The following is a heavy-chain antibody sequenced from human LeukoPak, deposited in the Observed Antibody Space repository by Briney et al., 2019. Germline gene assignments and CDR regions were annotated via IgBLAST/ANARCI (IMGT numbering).Heavy chain of an antibody. CDR3: ARPDDIVATITYFDY. CDR2: ISYDGSNK. V-gene: IGHV3-30-3*01. CDR1: GFTFSSYA. Sequence: GGSLRLSCAASGFTFSSYAMSWVRQAPGKGLEWVAVISYDGSNKYYADSVKGRFTISRDNSKNTLYLQMNSLRAEDTAVYYCARPDDIVATITYFDYWGQGTLVTVSS. J-gene: IGHJ4*02. D-gene: IGHD5-12*01.